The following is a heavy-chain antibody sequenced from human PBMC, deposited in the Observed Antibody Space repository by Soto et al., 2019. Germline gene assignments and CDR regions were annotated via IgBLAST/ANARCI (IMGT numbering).Heavy chain of an antibody. CDR2: ISGSGGST. CDR1: GFTFSSYA. V-gene: IGHV3-23*01. Sequence: GGSLRVSCAAAGFTFSSYAMSWVRQAPGKGLEWVSAISGSGGSTYYADSVKGRFTISRDNSKNTLYLQMNSLRAEDTAVYYCAKVRVVVPAAMFSFDYWGQGTLVTVSS. J-gene: IGHJ4*02. D-gene: IGHD2-2*01. CDR3: AKVRVVVPAAMFSFDY.